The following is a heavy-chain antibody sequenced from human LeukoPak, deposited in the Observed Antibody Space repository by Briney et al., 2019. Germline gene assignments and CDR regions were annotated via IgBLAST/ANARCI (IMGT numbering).Heavy chain of an antibody. V-gene: IGHV1-18*01. CDR3: ARDLEYSSGWVSHDAFDI. Sequence: GASVKVFCKASGYTFTSYGISWVRQAPGQGLEWMGWISAYNGNTNYAQKLQGRVTMTTDTSTSTAYMELRSLRSDDTAVYYCARDLEYSSGWVSHDAFDIWGQGTMVTVSS. CDR2: ISAYNGNT. CDR1: GYTFTSYG. D-gene: IGHD6-19*01. J-gene: IGHJ3*02.